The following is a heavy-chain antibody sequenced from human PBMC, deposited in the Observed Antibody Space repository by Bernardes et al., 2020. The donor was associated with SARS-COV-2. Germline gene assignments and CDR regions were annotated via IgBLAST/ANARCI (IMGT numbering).Heavy chain of an antibody. CDR1: GGSISSNIHY. Sequence: SETLSLTCTVSGGSISSNIHYWGWIRQPPGKGLEWIGNIYYSGNTYYNPSLKSRVTISVDTSRNQFSLRLTSMTAADTAVYYCARRTMGFPNWFDP. V-gene: IGHV4-39*01. J-gene: IGHJ5*02. CDR3: ARRTMGFPNWFDP. CDR2: IYYSGNT. D-gene: IGHD2-8*01.